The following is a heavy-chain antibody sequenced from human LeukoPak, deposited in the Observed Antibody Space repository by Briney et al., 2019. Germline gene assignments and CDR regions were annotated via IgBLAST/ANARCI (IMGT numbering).Heavy chain of an antibody. CDR3: ARVRRAVAHH. D-gene: IGHD6-19*01. J-gene: IGHJ4*02. V-gene: IGHV4-34*01. CDR2: INHSGST. CDR1: GGSISSGGYS. Sequence: SETLSLTCAVSGGSISSGGYSWSWIRQPPGKGLEWIGEINHSGSTNYNPSLKSRVTISVDTSKNQFSLKLSSVTAADTAVYYCARVRRAVAHHWGQGTLVTVSS.